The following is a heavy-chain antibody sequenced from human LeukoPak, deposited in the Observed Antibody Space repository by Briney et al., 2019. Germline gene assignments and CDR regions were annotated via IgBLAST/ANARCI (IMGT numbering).Heavy chain of an antibody. D-gene: IGHD2-8*01. J-gene: IGHJ6*02. V-gene: IGHV3-53*01. CDR1: GFTVSTNY. CDR2: IYSGGST. CDR3: ARSKIDLMVLPAIGYYGMDV. Sequence: GGSLRLSCAASGFTVSTNYMNWVRQAPGKGLEWVSDIYSGGSTYYADTVKGRFTITRDNSKNTPYLQMNSLRAEDTAVYYGARSKIDLMVLPAIGYYGMDVWGQGTTVTVSS.